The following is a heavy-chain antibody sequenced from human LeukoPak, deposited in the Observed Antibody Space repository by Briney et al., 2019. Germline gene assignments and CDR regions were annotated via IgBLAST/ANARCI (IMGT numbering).Heavy chain of an antibody. CDR1: GFTFRNYG. V-gene: IGHV3-33*01. CDR3: AGGSTSGAFDI. J-gene: IGHJ3*02. Sequence: PGRSLRLSCAASGFTFRNYGMHWVRQAPGKGLEWVAVISYDGSNKYYGDSVKGRFTVSRDNSKNTLYLQMNSLRAEDTAVYYCAGGSTSGAFDIWGQGTLVTVS. CDR2: ISYDGSNK. D-gene: IGHD2-2*01.